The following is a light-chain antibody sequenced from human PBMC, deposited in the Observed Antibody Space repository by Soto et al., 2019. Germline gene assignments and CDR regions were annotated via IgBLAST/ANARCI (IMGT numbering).Light chain of an antibody. J-gene: IGKJ2*01. Sequence: DIQMTQSPSIMSASVGDTITITCRSSQNIGKYLNWYQHIPGRDPSLLISGVSYHHAGAPSRVSGRGSGTEFTLTITGLQADDFGFYYCQHACGTRPGFGPGTRVEIK. V-gene: IGKV1-39*01. CDR2: GVS. CDR1: QNIGKY. CDR3: QHACGTRPG.